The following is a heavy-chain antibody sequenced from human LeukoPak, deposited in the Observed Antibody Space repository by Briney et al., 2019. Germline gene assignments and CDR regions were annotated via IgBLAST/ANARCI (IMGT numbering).Heavy chain of an antibody. CDR2: ISGSGGST. CDR1: GFTFSSYA. D-gene: IGHD5-24*01. V-gene: IGHV3-23*01. Sequence: PGGSLRLSCAASGFTFSSYAMSWVRQAPGKGLEWVSAISGSGGSTYYADSVKGRFTISRDNSKNTLYLQMNSLRAEDTAVYYCAKDAVRDGYNTPMNYYMDVWGKGTTVTVSS. J-gene: IGHJ6*03. CDR3: AKDAVRDGYNTPMNYYMDV.